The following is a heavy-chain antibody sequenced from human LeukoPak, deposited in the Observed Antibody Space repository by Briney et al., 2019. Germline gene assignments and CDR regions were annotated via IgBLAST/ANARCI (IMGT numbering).Heavy chain of an antibody. D-gene: IGHD6-19*01. CDR3: ATTGYSSGWYEDYYYYYYMDV. Sequence: SETLSLTCAVSGGSISSGGYSWSWIRQPPGKGLEWIGYIYYSGSTYYNPSLKSRVTISVDTSKNQFSLKLSSVTAADTAVYYCATTGYSSGWYEDYYYYYYMDVWGKGTTVTVSS. CDR1: GGSISSGGYS. CDR2: IYYSGST. V-gene: IGHV4-30-4*07. J-gene: IGHJ6*03.